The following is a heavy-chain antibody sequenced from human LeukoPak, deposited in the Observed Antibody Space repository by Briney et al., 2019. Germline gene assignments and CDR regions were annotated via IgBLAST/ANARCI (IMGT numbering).Heavy chain of an antibody. CDR2: INPNSGGT. V-gene: IGHV1-2*04. CDR3: ARHYYDSSGALMDV. D-gene: IGHD3-22*01. Sequence: ASVKVSCKASGYTFTGYYMHWVRQAAGQGLEWMGWINPNSGGTNYAQKFQGWVTMTRDTSISTAYIELSRLRSHDTAVYYCARHYYDSSGALMDVWGQGTTVTVSS. J-gene: IGHJ6*02. CDR1: GYTFTGYY.